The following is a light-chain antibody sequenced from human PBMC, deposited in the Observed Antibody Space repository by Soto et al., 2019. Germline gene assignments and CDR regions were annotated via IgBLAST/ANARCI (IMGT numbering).Light chain of an antibody. J-gene: IGKJ2*01. Sequence: DIQMTQSPSSLSASVGDRVTITCRASQSIRNYVSWYQQKPGKAPKFLIYVASTLQIGVPSRFSGSGSGPDFTLTISSLQPEDFATYYCQQTYSSPYTFGPGTELQIK. V-gene: IGKV1-39*01. CDR1: QSIRNY. CDR3: QQTYSSPYT. CDR2: VAS.